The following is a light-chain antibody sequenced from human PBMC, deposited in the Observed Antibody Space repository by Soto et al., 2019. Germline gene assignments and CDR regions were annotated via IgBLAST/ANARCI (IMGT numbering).Light chain of an antibody. Sequence: QSALTQPASVSGSPGQSIAISCTGSSSDIGIYKYVSWYQQHPGKVPKLIIYEVTNRPSGVSNRFSGSKSANTASLTISGLQAEDEADYYCSSYTGSSTWVFGGGTKLTVL. CDR3: SSYTGSSTWV. J-gene: IGLJ3*02. CDR2: EVT. CDR1: SSDIGIYKY. V-gene: IGLV2-14*01.